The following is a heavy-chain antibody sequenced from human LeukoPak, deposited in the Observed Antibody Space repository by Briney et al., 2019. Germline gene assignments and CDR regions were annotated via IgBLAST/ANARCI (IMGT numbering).Heavy chain of an antibody. J-gene: IGHJ6*02. CDR3: VRASGTYSYYNMDV. Sequence: PGESLKISCKASGYTFTGYYMHWVRQAPGQGLEWMGWINPNSGGTNYAQKFQGWVTMTRDTSIGTAYMELSRLRSDDTAVFYCVRASGTYSYYNMDVWGQGTTVTVSS. V-gene: IGHV1-2*04. CDR2: INPNSGGT. CDR1: GYTFTGYY. D-gene: IGHD1-26*01.